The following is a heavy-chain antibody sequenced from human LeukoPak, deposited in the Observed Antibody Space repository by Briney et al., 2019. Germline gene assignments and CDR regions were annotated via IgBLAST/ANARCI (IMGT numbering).Heavy chain of an antibody. V-gene: IGHV1-18*01. CDR2: ISAYSGNT. Sequence: VASVKVSCKASGYTFTSYGISWVRQAPGQGLEWMGWISAYSGNTNYAQKVQGRVTMTTDTSTSTAYMELRSLRSDDTAVYYCARDLQQFVGATGGGFNFWGQGTLVTVSS. J-gene: IGHJ4*02. CDR3: ARDLQQFVGATGGGFNF. CDR1: GYTFTSYG. D-gene: IGHD1-26*01.